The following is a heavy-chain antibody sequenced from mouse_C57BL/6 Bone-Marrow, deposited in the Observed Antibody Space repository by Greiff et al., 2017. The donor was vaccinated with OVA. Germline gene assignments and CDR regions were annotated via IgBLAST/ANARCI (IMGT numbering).Heavy chain of an antibody. J-gene: IGHJ2*01. Sequence: EVKLMESGPGLVKPSQSLSLTCSVTGYSITSGYYWNWIRQFPGNKLEWMGYISYDGSNNYNPSLKNRISITRDTSKNQFFLKLNSVTTEDTATYYCARGDYDEGDYFDYWGQGTTLTVSS. CDR2: ISYDGSN. V-gene: IGHV3-6*01. CDR1: GYSITSGYY. D-gene: IGHD2-4*01. CDR3: ARGDYDEGDYFDY.